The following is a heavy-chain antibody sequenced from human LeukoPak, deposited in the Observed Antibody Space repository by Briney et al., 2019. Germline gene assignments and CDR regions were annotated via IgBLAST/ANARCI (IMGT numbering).Heavy chain of an antibody. J-gene: IGHJ1*01. CDR2: INPSGGST. V-gene: IGHV1-46*01. CDR3: TRGYYDSSDFEYFHH. D-gene: IGHD3-22*01. CDR1: GYTFTSYY. Sequence: ASVKVSCKASGYTFTSYYMHWVRQAPGQGLEWMGIINPSGGSTSYAQKFQGRVTMTRDMSISTAYMELSRLRSDDTAIYYCTRGYYDSSDFEYFHHWGQGTLVTVSS.